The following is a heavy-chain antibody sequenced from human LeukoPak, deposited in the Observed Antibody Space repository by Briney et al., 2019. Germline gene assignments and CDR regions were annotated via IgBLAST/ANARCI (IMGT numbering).Heavy chain of an antibody. Sequence: GGSLRLSCAASGFTFSSYAMSWVRQAPGKGLEWVSAISGSGGSTYYADSVKGRFTISRDNSKNTLYLQMNSLRAEDTAVYYCAREGHWQQLAPIGFDYWGQGTLVTVSS. CDR1: GFTFSSYA. D-gene: IGHD6-13*01. CDR2: ISGSGGST. J-gene: IGHJ4*02. CDR3: AREGHWQQLAPIGFDY. V-gene: IGHV3-23*01.